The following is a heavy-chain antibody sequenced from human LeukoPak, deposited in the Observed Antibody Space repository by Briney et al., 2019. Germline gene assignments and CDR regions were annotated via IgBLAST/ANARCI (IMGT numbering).Heavy chain of an antibody. CDR1: GFTFSSYS. V-gene: IGHV3-21*01. CDR3: ARDLGYSSSWGIGY. J-gene: IGHJ4*02. D-gene: IGHD6-13*01. Sequence: PGGSPRLSCAAFGFTFSSYSLNCVREAPGRGPEWVASVTSSSSYIDKADSLKCRFTIYSDNDKNSLYLQMNSLRTEDSAVYYWARDLGYSSSWGIGYWGQGTLVTVSS. CDR2: VTSSSSYI.